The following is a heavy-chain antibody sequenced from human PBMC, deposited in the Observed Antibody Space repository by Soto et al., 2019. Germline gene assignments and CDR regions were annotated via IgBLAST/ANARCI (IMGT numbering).Heavy chain of an antibody. CDR3: ARRGPAAGIIYFDY. V-gene: IGHV1-18*01. J-gene: IGHJ4*02. Sequence: ASVMVSCKASGYTFASYGISWVRQAPGQGLEWMGWISAYNGNTNYAQKLQGRVTMTTDTSTSTAYMELRSLRSDDTAVYYCARRGPAAGIIYFDYWGQGTLVTVSS. CDR2: ISAYNGNT. CDR1: GYTFASYG. D-gene: IGHD6-13*01.